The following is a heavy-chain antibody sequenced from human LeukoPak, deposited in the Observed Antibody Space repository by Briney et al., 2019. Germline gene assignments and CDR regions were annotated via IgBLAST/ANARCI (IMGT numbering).Heavy chain of an antibody. CDR3: VRGVGGNDY. J-gene: IGHJ4*02. D-gene: IGHD4-23*01. V-gene: IGHV3-74*01. CDR2: INTDGSTT. Sequence: PGGSLRLSCAASGFTFSGSWMHWVRQPPGKGLVWVSRINTDGSTTTYADSAKGRFTISRDNAKNMVYLQMNSLRAEDTAVYYCVRGVGGNDYWGQGTLVTVSS. CDR1: GFTFSGSW.